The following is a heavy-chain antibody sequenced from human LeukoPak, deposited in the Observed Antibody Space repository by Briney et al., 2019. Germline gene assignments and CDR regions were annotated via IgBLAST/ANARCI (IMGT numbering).Heavy chain of an antibody. CDR3: AKAYCTGGSCYGRYYYGMDV. CDR1: GFTFSSYA. D-gene: IGHD2-15*01. Sequence: GGSLRLSCAASGFTFSSYAIHWVRQAPSKGPEWVAVISYDGSTKYYADSVKGRFTISRDNSKNTMYLQMNSLRPEDTAVFYCAKAYCTGGSCYGRYYYGMDVWGQGTTVTVSS. V-gene: IGHV3-30*18. J-gene: IGHJ6*02. CDR2: ISYDGSTK.